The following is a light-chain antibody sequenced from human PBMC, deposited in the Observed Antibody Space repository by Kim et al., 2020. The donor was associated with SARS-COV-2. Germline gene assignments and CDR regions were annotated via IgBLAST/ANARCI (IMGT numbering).Light chain of an antibody. V-gene: IGLV3-21*04. CDR1: NIGSKS. CDR3: QVWDSSSDQFV. Sequence: SYELTQPPSVSVAPGKTARITCGGNNIGSKSVHWYQLKPGQAPVLVIYFDSDRPSGIPERFSGSNSGNTATLTISRVEAGDEADYYCQVWDSSSDQFVFG. J-gene: IGLJ1*01. CDR2: FDS.